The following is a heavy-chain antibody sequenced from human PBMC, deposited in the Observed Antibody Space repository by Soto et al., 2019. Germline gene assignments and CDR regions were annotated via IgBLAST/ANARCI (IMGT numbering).Heavy chain of an antibody. J-gene: IGHJ5*02. V-gene: IGHV4-30-4*01. Sequence: PSETLSLTCAVSGVSVTNGDYYWSWMRQCPEKGLEWIGNIYYSETTNYNPSLNSRLSISIDTSRNQFSLQLTSVTAADTAIYYCARQRRGGYWFDPWGRGTLVTVSS. CDR2: IYYSETT. CDR3: ARQRRGGYWFDP. CDR1: GVSVTNGDYY.